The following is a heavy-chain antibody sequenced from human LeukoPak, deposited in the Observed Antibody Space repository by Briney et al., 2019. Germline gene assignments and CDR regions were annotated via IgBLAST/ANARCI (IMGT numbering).Heavy chain of an antibody. CDR3: ARDRGGYSGHDYDY. D-gene: IGHD5-12*01. V-gene: IGHV4-30-4*01. CDR2: IYYSGST. Sequence: PSQTLSLTCTVSGGSISSGDYYWSWIRQPPGKGLEWIGYIYYSGSTYYNPSLKSRVTISVDTSKNQFSLKLSSVTAADTAVYYCARDRGGYSGHDYDYWGQGTLVTVSS. J-gene: IGHJ4*02. CDR1: GGSISSGDYY.